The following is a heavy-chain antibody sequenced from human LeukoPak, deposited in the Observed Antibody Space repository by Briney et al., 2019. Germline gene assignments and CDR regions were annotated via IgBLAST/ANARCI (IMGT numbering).Heavy chain of an antibody. J-gene: IGHJ6*02. CDR2: INHSGST. CDR3: ARGPASSGYYYYGSGSYGSGMDV. D-gene: IGHD3-10*01. CDR1: GGSFSGYY. Sequence: SETLSLTCAVYGGSFSGYYWSWIRQPPGKGLEWIGEINHSGSTNYNPSLKSRVTISVDTSKNQFSLKLSSVTAADTAVYYCARGPASSGYYYYGSGSYGSGMDVWGQGATVTVSS. V-gene: IGHV4-34*01.